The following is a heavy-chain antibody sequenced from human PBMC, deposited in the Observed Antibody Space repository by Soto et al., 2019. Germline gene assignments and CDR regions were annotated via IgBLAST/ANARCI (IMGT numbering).Heavy chain of an antibody. CDR1: GGSISSHY. V-gene: IGHV4-59*08. D-gene: IGHD6-13*01. CDR3: ARPRGIAPPVWYFDL. Sequence: QVQLQESGPGLVKPSETLSLTCTVSGGSISSHYWSWIRQPPGRGLEWIGFIYYSGITDSNPSLKSRVTISLDTSKTQLSLRLSSVTAADTAVYYCARPRGIAPPVWYFDLWGRGTLVTVSS. CDR2: IYYSGIT. J-gene: IGHJ2*01.